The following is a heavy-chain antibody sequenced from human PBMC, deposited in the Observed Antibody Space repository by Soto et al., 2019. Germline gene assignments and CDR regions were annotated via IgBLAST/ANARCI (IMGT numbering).Heavy chain of an antibody. CDR1: GFTLGSYS. Sequence: PGGSMRLSCAAAGFTLGSYSMNWVRQAPGKGLEWVSSISSSSGYIYTEDAGKGQVSITIDNAKNIMTLQMNSRRLEDTAVYYCARAPDGHTPHFDYWGQGTLVTVSS. CDR2: ISSSSGYI. CDR3: ARAPDGHTPHFDY. V-gene: IGHV3-21*01. J-gene: IGHJ4*02.